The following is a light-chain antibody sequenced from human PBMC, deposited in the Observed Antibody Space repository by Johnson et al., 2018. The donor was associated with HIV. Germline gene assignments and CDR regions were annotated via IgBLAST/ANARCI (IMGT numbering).Light chain of an antibody. CDR1: SSNIGNNY. CDR2: DNN. CDR3: GTWDSCLRVYV. J-gene: IGLJ1*01. V-gene: IGLV1-51*01. Sequence: QPVLTQPPSVSAAPGQKVTISCSGSSSNIGNNYVSWHQQLPGTAPKLLIYDNNKRPSGIPDRFSGSKSGTSATLGITGLQTGDEADYYVGTWDSCLRVYVCGPGTKVTVL.